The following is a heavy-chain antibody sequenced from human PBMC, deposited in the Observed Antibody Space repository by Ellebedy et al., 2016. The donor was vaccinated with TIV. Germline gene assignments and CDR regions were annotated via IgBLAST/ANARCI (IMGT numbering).Heavy chain of an antibody. V-gene: IGHV3-30*03. Sequence: PGGSLRLSCSASGFTYNQYGMHWVRQAPDKGLEWVAVISDDGRKDYYSESAKGRFTISRDNSKNTLLLLMNSLRSEDTAMYYCARDKVGRYYGSGSYTDHWGQGTLVTVSS. CDR1: GFTYNQYG. CDR3: ARDKVGRYYGSGSYTDH. CDR2: ISDDGRKD. J-gene: IGHJ4*02. D-gene: IGHD3-10*01.